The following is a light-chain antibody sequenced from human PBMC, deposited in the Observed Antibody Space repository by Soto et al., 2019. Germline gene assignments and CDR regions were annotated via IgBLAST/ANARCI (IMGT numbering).Light chain of an antibody. V-gene: IGKV3-11*01. Sequence: EIVLTQSPATLSLSPGERATLSCRTSQSVGTYLAWYQHNPGQAPGLLIYDASNRATGIPARFSGSGSGTDVTLTISSPEPEDFAVYYCQQRYNWPNTFGQGTKLEIK. CDR3: QQRYNWPNT. CDR1: QSVGTY. CDR2: DAS. J-gene: IGKJ2*01.